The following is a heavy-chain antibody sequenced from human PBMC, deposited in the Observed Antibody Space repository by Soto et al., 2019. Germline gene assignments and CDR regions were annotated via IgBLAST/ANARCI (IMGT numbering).Heavy chain of an antibody. Sequence: SETLSLTCTVSGGSISSGDYYWSWIRQPPGKGLEWIGSIYYSGSTYYNPSLKSRVTISVDTSKNQFSLKLNSVTAADTAVYYCARGGYYDNVWGKLSHYGLDKWGQGTSVTVSS. J-gene: IGHJ6*02. V-gene: IGHV4-30-4*01. D-gene: IGHD3-16*01. CDR1: GGSISSGDYY. CDR2: IYYSGST. CDR3: ARGGYYDNVWGKLSHYGLDK.